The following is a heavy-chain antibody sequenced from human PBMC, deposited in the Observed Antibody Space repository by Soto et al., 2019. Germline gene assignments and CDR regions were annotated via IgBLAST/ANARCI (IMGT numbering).Heavy chain of an antibody. CDR2: ISHDRRNI. Sequence: QIQLVESGGGVVQPGRSLRLSCTASGFTFSRNGMHWVRQAPGKGLEWVAVISHDRRNIYYADSVKGRFTISRDNSKNTQYLQMDSLTAEDTALYFCAKDRDRSSSFDEWGHGALVTVSS. V-gene: IGHV3-30*18. J-gene: IGHJ4*01. D-gene: IGHD6-6*01. CDR1: GFTFSRNG. CDR3: AKDRDRSSSFDE.